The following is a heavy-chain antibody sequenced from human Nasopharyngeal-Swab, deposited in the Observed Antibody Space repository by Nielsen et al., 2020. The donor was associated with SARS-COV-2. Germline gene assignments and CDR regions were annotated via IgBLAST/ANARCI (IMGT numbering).Heavy chain of an antibody. CDR2: INGSGGST. Sequence: GGSLRLSCAASGFTFSSYAMSWIRQAPGKGLEWVSAINGSGGSTYYADSVTGRFTISRDNSKNTLYLQMNSLRAEDTAVYYCAKDSVVVVAASDAFDIWGQGTMVTVSS. J-gene: IGHJ3*02. V-gene: IGHV3-23*01. D-gene: IGHD2-15*01. CDR1: GFTFSSYA. CDR3: AKDSVVVVAASDAFDI.